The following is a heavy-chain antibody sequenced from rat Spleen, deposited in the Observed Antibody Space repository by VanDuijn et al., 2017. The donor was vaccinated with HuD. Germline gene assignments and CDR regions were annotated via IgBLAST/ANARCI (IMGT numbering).Heavy chain of an antibody. CDR2: ISSGGGKP. CDR1: GFTFSNYF. J-gene: IGHJ3*01. CDR3: ARRGFDGSWPFGY. V-gene: IGHV5-25*01. Sequence: EVQLVESGGGLVQPGRSMKLSCSGSGFTFSNYFMAWVRQAPTRGLEWVASISSGGGKPYYRDSVKGRFTLSRDNEKSTLYLQMDSLRPEDTATYYCARRGFDGSWPFGYWGQGTLVTFSS. D-gene: IGHD1-12*02.